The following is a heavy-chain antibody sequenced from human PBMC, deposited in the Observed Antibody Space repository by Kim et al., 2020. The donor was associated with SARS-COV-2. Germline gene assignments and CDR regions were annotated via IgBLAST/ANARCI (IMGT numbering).Heavy chain of an antibody. D-gene: IGHD3-22*01. V-gene: IGHV3-23*01. Sequence: GGSLRLSCAASGFTFSSYAMSWVRQAPGKGLEWVSAISGSGGSTYYADSVKGRFTISRDNSKNTLYLQMNSLRAEDTAVYYCAKGPTYYYDSSGYAGEYFQHWGQGTLVTVSS. CDR3: AKGPTYYYDSSGYAGEYFQH. J-gene: IGHJ1*01. CDR1: GFTFSSYA. CDR2: ISGSGGST.